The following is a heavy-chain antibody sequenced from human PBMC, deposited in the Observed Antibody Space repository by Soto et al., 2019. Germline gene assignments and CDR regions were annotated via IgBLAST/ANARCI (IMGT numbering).Heavy chain of an antibody. CDR3: ARDLWGYCGTDCYPLDV. V-gene: IGHV4-59*01. CDR1: GGTTRRYY. CDR2: MYNTGST. Sequence: SETLSLTCTVSGGTTRRYYWSWIRQPPGKGLEWIGYMYNTGSTVYNPSFKSRVTISVDTSKNQFSLKLNSVTAADTAVYYCARDLWGYCGTDCYPLDVWGQGTTVTVSS. J-gene: IGHJ6*02. D-gene: IGHD2-21*02.